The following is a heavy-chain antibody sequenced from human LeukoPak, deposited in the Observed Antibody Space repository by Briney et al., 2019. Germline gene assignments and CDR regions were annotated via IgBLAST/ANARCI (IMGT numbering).Heavy chain of an antibody. J-gene: IGHJ4*02. D-gene: IGHD3-3*01. V-gene: IGHV3-21*01. Sequence: GGSLRLSCAASGFTFSSYSMNWVRQAPGKGLEWVSSISSSSSYIYYADSVKGRFTISRDNAKNSLYLQMNSLRAEDTAVYYCARELDDFWSGYYDYWGQGTLVTVSS. CDR2: ISSSSSYI. CDR3: ARELDDFWSGYYDY. CDR1: GFTFSSYS.